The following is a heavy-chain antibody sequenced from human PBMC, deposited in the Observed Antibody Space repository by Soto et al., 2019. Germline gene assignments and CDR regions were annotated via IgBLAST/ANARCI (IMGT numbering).Heavy chain of an antibody. J-gene: IGHJ4*02. Sequence: QVRLQESGPGLVKPSQTLSLTCTVSGGSVSSGGFYWNWIRQHPGKGLEWIWYMYNDGRTEYNPSLKRRASISVAPPKNPSSLKVMSVTVADTAVYYCTREAGYWGQGILVTVSS. D-gene: IGHD6-25*01. CDR2: MYNDGRT. V-gene: IGHV4-31*03. CDR3: TREAGY. CDR1: GGSVSSGGFY.